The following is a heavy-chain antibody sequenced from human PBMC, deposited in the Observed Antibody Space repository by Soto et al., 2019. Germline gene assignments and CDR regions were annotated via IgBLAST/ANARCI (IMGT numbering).Heavy chain of an antibody. V-gene: IGHV3-30-3*01. Sequence: QVQLVESGGGVVQPGRSLRLSCAASGFTFSSYAMHWVRQAPGKGLEWVAVISYDGSNKYYADSVKGRFTISRDNSKNTLYLQMNSLRAEDTAVYYCARDLDYSIMYYFDYWGQGTLVTVSS. J-gene: IGHJ4*02. CDR1: GFTFSSYA. D-gene: IGHD4-4*01. CDR2: ISYDGSNK. CDR3: ARDLDYSIMYYFDY.